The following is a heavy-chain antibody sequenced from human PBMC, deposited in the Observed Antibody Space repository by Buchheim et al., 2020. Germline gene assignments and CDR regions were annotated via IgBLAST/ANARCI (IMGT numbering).Heavy chain of an antibody. Sequence: EVQLVESGGGLVQPGGSLRLSCAASGFTFSSYWMSWVRQAPGKGLEWVANIKQDGSEKYYVDSVKGRFTIYRENAKNSLYLQMNSLRAEDTAVYYCARLYCSGGSCHSLFDYWGQGTL. CDR1: GFTFSSYW. J-gene: IGHJ4*02. CDR2: IKQDGSEK. V-gene: IGHV3-7*01. D-gene: IGHD2-15*01. CDR3: ARLYCSGGSCHSLFDY.